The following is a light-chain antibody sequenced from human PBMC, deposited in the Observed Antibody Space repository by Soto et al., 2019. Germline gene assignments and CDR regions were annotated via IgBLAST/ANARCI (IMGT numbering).Light chain of an antibody. J-gene: IGLJ1*01. CDR1: SSDVGGYNY. CDR3: SSYTSSSTAV. Sequence: QSVLTQPASVSGSPGQSITISCTGTSSDVGGYNYVSWYQQHPGKAPKLMICEVSNRPSGVSNRFSGSKSGNTASLTISGLQAEDEADYYCSSYTSSSTAVFGTGTKLTVL. CDR2: EVS. V-gene: IGLV2-14*01.